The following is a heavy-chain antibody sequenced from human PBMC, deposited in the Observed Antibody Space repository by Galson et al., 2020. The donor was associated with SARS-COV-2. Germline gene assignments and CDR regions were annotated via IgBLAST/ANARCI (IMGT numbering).Heavy chain of an antibody. Sequence: ASETLSLTCTVSGDSISSGGYYWNWIRQLPGKGLEWIGYIYYSGSTYYNPSLESRVTISRDTPKNQFSLKLNSVTAADTAVYYCARGSPLWFGEGLYFDYWGQGILVTVSS. CDR3: ARGSPLWFGEGLYFDY. V-gene: IGHV4-31*03. CDR2: IYYSGST. D-gene: IGHD3-10*01. J-gene: IGHJ4*02. CDR1: GDSISSGGYY.